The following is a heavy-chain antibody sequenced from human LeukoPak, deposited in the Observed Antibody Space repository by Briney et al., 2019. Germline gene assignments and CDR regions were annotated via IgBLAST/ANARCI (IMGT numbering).Heavy chain of an antibody. D-gene: IGHD3-16*02. CDR3: ARGAPPDDYVWGSYHPFY. Sequence: HPGGSLRLSCAASGFTFSSYAMNWVRQAPGKGLEWVSAISGSGGSTYYADSVKGRFTISRDNAKNSLYLQMNSLRAEDTAVYYCARGAPPDDYVWGSYHPFYWGQGTLVTVSS. V-gene: IGHV3-23*01. CDR1: GFTFSSYA. CDR2: ISGSGGST. J-gene: IGHJ4*02.